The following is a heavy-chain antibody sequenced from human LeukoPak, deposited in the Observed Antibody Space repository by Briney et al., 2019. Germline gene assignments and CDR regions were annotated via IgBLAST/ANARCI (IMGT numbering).Heavy chain of an antibody. J-gene: IGHJ3*02. D-gene: IGHD3-22*01. Sequence: ASVKVSCKASGYTFTGYYMHWVRQAPGQGLEWMGWINPNSGGTNYAQKFQGRVTMTRDTSISTAYMELSRLRSDDTAVYYCARGQVLAYYYDSSGYQYAFDIWGQGTMVTVSS. CDR2: INPNSGGT. CDR1: GYTFTGYY. CDR3: ARGQVLAYYYDSSGYQYAFDI. V-gene: IGHV1-2*02.